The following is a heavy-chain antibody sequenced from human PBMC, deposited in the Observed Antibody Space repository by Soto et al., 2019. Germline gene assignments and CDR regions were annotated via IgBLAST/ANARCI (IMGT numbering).Heavy chain of an antibody. CDR3: ARDLTDYYDSSGPPYLFDP. V-gene: IGHV6-1*01. CDR1: GDSVSSNSAA. J-gene: IGHJ5*02. CDR2: TYYRSKWYN. Sequence: PSHTLSLTCAISGDSVSSNSAAWNWTRQSPSRGLEWLGRTYYRSKWYNDYAVSVKSRITINPDTSKNRCSLQLNSVTPEDTAVHNCARDLTDYYDSSGPPYLFDPWGQGTLVTVSS. D-gene: IGHD3-22*01.